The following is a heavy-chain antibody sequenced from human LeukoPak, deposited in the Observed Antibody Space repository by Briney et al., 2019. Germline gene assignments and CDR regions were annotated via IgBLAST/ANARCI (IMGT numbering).Heavy chain of an antibody. J-gene: IGHJ4*02. Sequence: SETLSLTCTVSGGSISGYFWSWIRQPAGKGLEWIGRIYSSGSNNYNPSLKSRVTMSLDTSKNHLSLNLSSVPAADTAVYYCAREPTSGREPTSGRPLDYWGQGTLVTVSS. D-gene: IGHD5-12*01. CDR2: IYSSGSN. CDR3: AREPTSGREPTSGRPLDY. CDR1: GGSISGYF. V-gene: IGHV4-4*07.